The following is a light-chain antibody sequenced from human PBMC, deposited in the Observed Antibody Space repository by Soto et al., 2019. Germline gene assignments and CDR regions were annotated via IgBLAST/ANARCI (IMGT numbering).Light chain of an antibody. J-gene: IGKJ1*01. CDR1: QSIGGF. CDR2: DAS. CDR3: QQYGSSPWT. Sequence: EIVLTQSPATLSLSPGERATLFCRASQSIGGFLAWYQQRPGQAPRLLIYDASTRDTGIPDRFSGSGSGTDFTLTISRLEPEDFAVYYCQQYGSSPWTFGQGTKVDI. V-gene: IGKV3-20*01.